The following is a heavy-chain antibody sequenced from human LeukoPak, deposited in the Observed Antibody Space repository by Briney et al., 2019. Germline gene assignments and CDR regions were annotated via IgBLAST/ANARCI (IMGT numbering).Heavy chain of an antibody. V-gene: IGHV3-21*01. CDR2: ISSSSSYI. CDR3: ARDSQTIAAAGPDLDY. J-gene: IGHJ4*02. CDR1: GFTFSSYS. Sequence: PGGSLRLSCAASGFTFSSYSMNWVRQAPGKGLEWVSSISSSSSYIYYADSVKGRFTISRDNAKNSLYLQMNSLRAEDTAVYYCARDSQTIAAAGPDLDYWGQGTLVTVSS. D-gene: IGHD6-13*01.